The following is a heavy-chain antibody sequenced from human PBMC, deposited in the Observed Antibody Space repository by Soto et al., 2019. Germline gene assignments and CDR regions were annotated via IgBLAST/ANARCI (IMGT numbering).Heavy chain of an antibody. J-gene: IGHJ5*02. CDR3: ARAAIGDPNWFDP. CDR1: GYRFTSYG. Sequence: QVQLVQSGAEVKKPGASVKVSCKASGYRFTSYGISWVRQAPGQGLEWMGWISVYNGNTNYAQKFQGRATXTXDXXTSTAYMELRSLRSDDTAVYYCARAAIGDPNWFDPWGQGTLVTVSS. V-gene: IGHV1-18*01. CDR2: ISVYNGNT. D-gene: IGHD4-17*01.